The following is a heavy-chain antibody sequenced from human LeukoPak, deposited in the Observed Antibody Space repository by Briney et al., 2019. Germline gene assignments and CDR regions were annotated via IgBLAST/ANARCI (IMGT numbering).Heavy chain of an antibody. CDR2: IIPIFGTA. J-gene: IGHJ5*02. V-gene: IGHV1-69*05. CDR3: AGEDCSSTSCYTWFDP. D-gene: IGHD2-2*02. CDR1: GGTFSSYA. Sequence: SVKVSCTASGGTFSSYAISWVRQAPGQGLEWMGGIIPIFGTANYAQKFQGRVTITTDESTSTAYMELSSLRSEDTAVYYCAGEDCSSTSCYTWFDPWGQGTLVTVSS.